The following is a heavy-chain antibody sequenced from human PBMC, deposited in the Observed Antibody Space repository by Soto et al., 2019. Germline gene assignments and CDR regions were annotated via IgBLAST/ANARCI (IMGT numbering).Heavy chain of an antibody. CDR3: ARGSARIAAAGNWFDP. D-gene: IGHD6-13*01. CDR2: IKQDGSEK. CDR1: GFTFSSYC. Sequence: GGSLRLSCAASGFTFSSYCMSWVRQAPGKGLEWVANIKQDGSEKYYVDSVKGRFTISRDNAKNSLYLQMNSLRAEDTAVYYCARGSARIAAAGNWFDPWGQGTLVTVSP. J-gene: IGHJ5*02. V-gene: IGHV3-7*01.